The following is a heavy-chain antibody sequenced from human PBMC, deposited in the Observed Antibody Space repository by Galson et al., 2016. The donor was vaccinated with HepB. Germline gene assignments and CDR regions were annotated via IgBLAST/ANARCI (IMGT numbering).Heavy chain of an antibody. D-gene: IGHD1-26*01. J-gene: IGHJ4*02. CDR2: ITATGGST. V-gene: IGHV3-23*01. CDR1: GFSFSNYG. CDR3: ARFSGRYNGDFDY. Sequence: SLRLSCAASGFSFSNYGMSWVRQAPGKGLEWVSSITATGGSTYIADSVKGRFTISRDNAKNSLYVQMNSLSAEDTAVYYCARFSGRYNGDFDYWGQGTLVTVSS.